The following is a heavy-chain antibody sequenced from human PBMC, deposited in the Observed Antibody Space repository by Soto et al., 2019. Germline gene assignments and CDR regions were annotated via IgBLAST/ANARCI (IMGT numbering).Heavy chain of an antibody. D-gene: IGHD3-9*01. J-gene: IGHJ4*02. Sequence: GGSLRLSCAASGFTFDDYAMHWVRQAPGKGLEWVSVINWKSGSIDYADSVKGRFTISRDNAKNSLYLQMNNLRTEDTALYYCAKGFDWSQKSYFDYWGQGTLVTVSS. CDR2: INWKSGSI. V-gene: IGHV3-9*01. CDR1: GFTFDDYA. CDR3: AKGFDWSQKSYFDY.